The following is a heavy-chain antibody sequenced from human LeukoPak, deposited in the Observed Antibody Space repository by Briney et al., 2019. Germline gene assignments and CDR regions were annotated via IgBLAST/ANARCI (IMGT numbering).Heavy chain of an antibody. CDR2: INSDGSST. Sequence: GGSLRLSCAASGFIFSSYWMHWVRHAPGKGLVWVSRINSDGSSTSYADSVKGRFTISRDNAKNTLYLQMNSLRAEDTAVYYCATALAAAGPLPDYWGQGTLVTVSS. D-gene: IGHD6-13*01. V-gene: IGHV3-74*01. CDR3: ATALAAAGPLPDY. CDR1: GFIFSSYW. J-gene: IGHJ4*02.